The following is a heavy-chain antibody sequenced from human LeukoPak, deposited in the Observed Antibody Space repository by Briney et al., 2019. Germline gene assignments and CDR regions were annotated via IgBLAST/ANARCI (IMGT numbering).Heavy chain of an antibody. CDR3: ARDRDGYNGYTD. CDR1: GYTFTNYD. Sequence: ASVKVSCKASGYTFTNYDINWVRQATGQGLEWMGWMNPNSGNTGYAQKLQGRVTMTTDTSTSTAYMELRSLRSDDTAVYYCARDRDGYNGYTDWGQGTLVTVSS. D-gene: IGHD5-24*01. V-gene: IGHV1-8*01. J-gene: IGHJ4*02. CDR2: MNPNSGNT.